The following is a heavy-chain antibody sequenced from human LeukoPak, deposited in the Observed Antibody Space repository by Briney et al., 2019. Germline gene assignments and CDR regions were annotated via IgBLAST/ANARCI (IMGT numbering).Heavy chain of an antibody. CDR3: ARAPFGRPGIAVAGSDAFDI. D-gene: IGHD6-19*01. J-gene: IGHJ3*02. V-gene: IGHV3-23*01. CDR2: ISGSGGST. Sequence: PGGSLRLSCAASGFTFSSYAMSWVRQAPGKGLEWVSAISGSGGSTYYADSVKGRFTISRDNSKNTLYLQMNSLRAEDTAVYYCARAPFGRPGIAVAGSDAFDIWGQGTMVAVSS. CDR1: GFTFSSYA.